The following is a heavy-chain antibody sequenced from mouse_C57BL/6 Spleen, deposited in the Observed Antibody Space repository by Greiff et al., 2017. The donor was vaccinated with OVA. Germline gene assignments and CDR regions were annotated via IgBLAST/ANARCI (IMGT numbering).Heavy chain of an antibody. CDR1: GYAFSSYW. J-gene: IGHJ1*03. D-gene: IGHD1-1*01. Sequence: QVQLKQSGAELVKPGASVKISCKASGYAFSSYWMNWVKQRPGKGLEWIGQIYPGDGDTNYNGKFKGKATLTADKSSSTAYMQLSSLTSEDSAVYFCARFHYYGSSYDWYFDVWGTGTTVTVSS. V-gene: IGHV1-80*01. CDR3: ARFHYYGSSYDWYFDV. CDR2: IYPGDGDT.